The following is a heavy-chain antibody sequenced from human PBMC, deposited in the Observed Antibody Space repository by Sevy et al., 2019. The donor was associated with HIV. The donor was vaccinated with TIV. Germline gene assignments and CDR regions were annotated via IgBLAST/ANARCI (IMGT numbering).Heavy chain of an antibody. V-gene: IGHV3-74*01. CDR3: VYYDFWSGSSEYYMDV. CDR1: GFTFTNYW. Sequence: GGSLRLSCAASGFTFTNYWMHWVRQAPGKGLVWVSRINSDGSITTYADSVKGRFTISRDNAKNTLYLQMNSLRAEDMAVYYCVYYDFWSGSSEYYMDVWGKGTTVTVSS. J-gene: IGHJ6*03. D-gene: IGHD3-3*01. CDR2: INSDGSIT.